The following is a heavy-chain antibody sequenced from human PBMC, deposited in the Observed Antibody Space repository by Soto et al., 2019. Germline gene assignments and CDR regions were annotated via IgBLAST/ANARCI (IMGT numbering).Heavy chain of an antibody. CDR2: ISDSGTT. Sequence: PSETLSLTCTVSGDSISGGGYYWSWIRQHPGKGLQWIGFISDSGTTYYNPSLASRVTISVDTSRNQFPLNLNSVTAADTAVYYCAKDPLYGWFDPWGQGTLVTVSS. J-gene: IGHJ5*02. CDR3: AKDPLYGWFDP. D-gene: IGHD2-2*02. V-gene: IGHV4-31*03. CDR1: GDSISGGGYY.